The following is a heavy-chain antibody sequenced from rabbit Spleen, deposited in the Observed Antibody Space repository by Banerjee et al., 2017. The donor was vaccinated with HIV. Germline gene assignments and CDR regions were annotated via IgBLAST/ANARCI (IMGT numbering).Heavy chain of an antibody. CDR3: ARESSYAGYAGYGYAARYYGMDL. J-gene: IGHJ6*01. CDR2: IYAGSSGST. D-gene: IGHD6-1*01. CDR1: GFSFSSSYY. V-gene: IGHV1S40*01. Sequence: QSLEESGGGLVQPGASLTLTCTASGFSFSSSYYMCWVRQAPGKGLEWIACIYAGSSGSTYYASWAKGRFSIFKSSAAQRDLHMTSLTAADTATYFCARESSYAGYAGYGYAARYYGMDLWGPGTLVTVS.